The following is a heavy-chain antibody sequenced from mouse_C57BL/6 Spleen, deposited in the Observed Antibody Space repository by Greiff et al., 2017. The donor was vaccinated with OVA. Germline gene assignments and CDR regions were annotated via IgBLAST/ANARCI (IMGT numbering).Heavy chain of an antibody. D-gene: IGHD5-1*01. CDR3: TRDEYGCRPPDV. V-gene: IGHV1-5*01. CDR1: GYTFTSYW. Sequence: EVQRVQSGTVLARPGASVKMSCKTSGYTFTSYWMHWVKQRPGQGLEWIGVIYPGNGGTSYNQKFKGKAKLTADTSASTAYMQLSSLTYEDSAVYYCTRDEYGCRPPDVWGKGTTLTVSS. CDR2: IYPGNGGT. J-gene: IGHJ2*01.